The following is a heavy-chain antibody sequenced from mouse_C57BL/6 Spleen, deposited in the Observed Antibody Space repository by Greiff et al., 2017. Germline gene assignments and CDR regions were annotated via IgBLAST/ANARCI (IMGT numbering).Heavy chain of an antibody. CDR2: IYPGDGDP. V-gene: IGHV1-82*01. CDR3: EREGAVVADYYSMDD. CDR1: GYAFSSSW. J-gene: IGHJ4*01. Sequence: QVHVKQSGPELVKPGASVKISCKASGYAFSSSWMNWVKQRPGKGLEWIGRIYPGDGDPNYNGTFKGKATLTEDKSSSPAYMQLSSLTSEDSAVSFCEREGAVVADYYSMDDWGQGTSVTVSS. D-gene: IGHD1-1*01.